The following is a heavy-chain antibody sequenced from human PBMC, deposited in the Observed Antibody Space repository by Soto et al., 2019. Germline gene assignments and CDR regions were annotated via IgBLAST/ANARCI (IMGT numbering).Heavy chain of an antibody. D-gene: IGHD2-8*01. CDR2: INPNSGGT. Sequence: ASVKVSCKASGYTFTGYYMHWVRQAPGQGLEWMGWINPNSGGTNYAQKFQGWVTMTRDTSISTAYMELSRLRSDDTAVYYCARGTAIVLMVYASYGMDVWGQGTTVTVSS. CDR3: ARGTAIVLMVYASYGMDV. J-gene: IGHJ6*02. V-gene: IGHV1-2*04. CDR1: GYTFTGYY.